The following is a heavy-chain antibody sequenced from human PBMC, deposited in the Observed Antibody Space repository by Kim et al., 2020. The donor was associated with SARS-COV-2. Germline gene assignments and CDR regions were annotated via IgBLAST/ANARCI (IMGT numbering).Heavy chain of an antibody. CDR1: GFTFSSYA. CDR3: ARISSGSYYGNFDY. D-gene: IGHD1-26*01. CDR2: ISYDGSNK. J-gene: IGHJ4*02. Sequence: GGSLRLSCAASGFTFSSYAMHWVRQAPGKGLERVAVISYDGSNKYYADSVKGRFTISRDNSKNTLYLQMNSLRAEDTAVYYCARISSGSYYGNFDYWAREPWSPSPQ. V-gene: IGHV3-30-3*01.